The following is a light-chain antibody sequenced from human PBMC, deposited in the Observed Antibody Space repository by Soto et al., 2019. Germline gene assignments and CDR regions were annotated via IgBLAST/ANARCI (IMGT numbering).Light chain of an antibody. J-gene: IGKJ2*01. CDR2: GAS. CDR3: QQYHNWPPQYT. CDR1: QTVASN. Sequence: EIVLTQSPASLSVSPGHGATLSCRASQTVASNLAWYQQRPGQGPRLLIHGASTRAAGVPARFSGSGSGTDFTLTTSSLQSEDFAVYYGQQYHNWPPQYTFGQGTKLQIK. V-gene: IGKV3-15*01.